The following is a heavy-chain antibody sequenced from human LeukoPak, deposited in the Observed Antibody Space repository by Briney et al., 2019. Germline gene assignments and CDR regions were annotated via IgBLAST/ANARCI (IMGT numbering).Heavy chain of an antibody. D-gene: IGHD3-3*01. CDR1: GGSISGYY. V-gene: IGHV4-4*07. J-gene: IGHJ4*02. Sequence: NPSETLSLTCTVSGGSISGYYWSWIRQPAGKGLEWIGRIYTGGSTNYNPSLKSRVAISLDTSKNQFSLKLSSVIAADTAVYYCATSEKYDFWSGYSYWGQGTLVTVS. CDR2: IYTGGST. CDR3: ATSEKYDFWSGYSY.